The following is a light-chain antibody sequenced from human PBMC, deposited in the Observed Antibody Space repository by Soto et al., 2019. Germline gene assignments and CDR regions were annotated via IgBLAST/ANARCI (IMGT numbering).Light chain of an antibody. CDR1: QTINNY. CDR3: QQDYIYAT. V-gene: IGKV1-5*03. J-gene: IGKJ1*01. CDR2: RSS. Sequence: DVQMTQSPSTLSASVGDRVTITCRASQTINNYLTWYQQRPGKAPKLLIYRSSSLQNGVPSRFSGSGSGTEFTLTISSLQPDDFATYYCQQDYIYATFGQGTRGEI.